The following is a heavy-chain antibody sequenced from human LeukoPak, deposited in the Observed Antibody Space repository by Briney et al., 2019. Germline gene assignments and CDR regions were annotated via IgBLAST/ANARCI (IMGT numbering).Heavy chain of an antibody. Sequence: ASVKVSCHASGYTFSGYFMNWVRQAPGQGLEWMGWINPNSGGTNYAQKLQGRVTMTRDTSISTAYMELSSLRSDDTAVYYCARADSAYDFRYWGQGTLVTVSS. CDR2: INPNSGGT. V-gene: IGHV1-2*02. CDR1: GYTFSGYF. D-gene: IGHD5-12*01. J-gene: IGHJ4*02. CDR3: ARADSAYDFRY.